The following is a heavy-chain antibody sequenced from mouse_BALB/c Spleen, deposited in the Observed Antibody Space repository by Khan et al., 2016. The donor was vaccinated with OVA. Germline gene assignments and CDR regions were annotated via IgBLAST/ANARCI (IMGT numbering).Heavy chain of an antibody. D-gene: IGHD4-1*01. CDR1: GFNIKDTH. V-gene: IGHV14-3*02. Sequence: VQLQQSGAELVKPGASVKLSCTASGFNIKDTHMHWVKQRPEQGLEWIGRIDPASDNSKYDPRLQGKATIKADTSSNTVYLHLSSLTSEDTAVEYCAPAGSGYYMDYWGQGTTLTVSS. CDR2: IDPASDNS. J-gene: IGHJ2*01. CDR3: APAGSGYYMDY.